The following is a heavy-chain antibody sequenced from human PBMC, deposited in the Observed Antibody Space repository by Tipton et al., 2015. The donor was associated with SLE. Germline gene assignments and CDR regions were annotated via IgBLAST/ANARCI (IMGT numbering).Heavy chain of an antibody. J-gene: IGHJ3*01. CDR3: AREWGNDGFDL. CDR2: MNPRDGTA. CDR1: ENTFNKYY. Sequence: QVQLVQSGAELRKPGASVTVSCMTSENTFNKYYVQWVRQAPGQGLEWVGTMNPRDGTASYTQKLEGRVILTRDMSTATVYMELSSLRLEDTAVYYCAREWGNDGFDLWGQGTMVTVSS. D-gene: IGHD3-16*01. V-gene: IGHV1-46*02.